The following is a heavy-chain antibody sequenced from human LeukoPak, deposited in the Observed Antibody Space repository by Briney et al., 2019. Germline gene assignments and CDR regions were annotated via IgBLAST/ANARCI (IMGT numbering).Heavy chain of an antibody. J-gene: IGHJ4*02. CDR2: ISWIGSST. CDR1: GFTFDDYA. V-gene: IGHV3-20*04. Sequence: PGGSLRLSCAASGFTFDDYAMSWVRQGPGKGLEWVSGISWIGSSTGHADSVKGRFTIFRDNARNSLYLQMNSLRAEDTAFYYCARVLRHFDWSPFDYWGQGILVTVSS. D-gene: IGHD3-9*01. CDR3: ARVLRHFDWSPFDY.